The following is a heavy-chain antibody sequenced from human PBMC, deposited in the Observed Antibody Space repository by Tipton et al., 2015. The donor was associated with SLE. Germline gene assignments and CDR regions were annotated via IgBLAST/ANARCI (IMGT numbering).Heavy chain of an antibody. CDR1: GASISSYY. CDR2: IHSSGST. Sequence: LRLSCTVSGASISSYYWSWLRQPPGKGLEWIAYIHSSGSTNYNPSLKSRVTISVDTSKNQFSLKLGSVTAADTAVYYCARRSGSLLDYWGQGTLVTVSS. D-gene: IGHD1-26*01. J-gene: IGHJ4*02. V-gene: IGHV4-59*08. CDR3: ARRSGSLLDY.